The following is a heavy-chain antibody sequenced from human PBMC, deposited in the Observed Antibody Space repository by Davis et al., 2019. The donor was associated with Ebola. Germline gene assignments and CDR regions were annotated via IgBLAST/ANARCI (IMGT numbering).Heavy chain of an antibody. J-gene: IGHJ4*02. CDR1: GYTFTTYD. CDR3: ARGPWWWAIVGATHNDY. CDR2: MNPNSGNT. V-gene: IGHV1-8*01. D-gene: IGHD1-26*01. Sequence: AASVKVSCKAFGYTFTTYDINWVRQATGQGLEWMGWMNPNSGNTGYAQKFQGRVTITRDTSASTAYMELSSLRSEDTAVYYCARGPWWWAIVGATHNDYWGQGTLVTVSS.